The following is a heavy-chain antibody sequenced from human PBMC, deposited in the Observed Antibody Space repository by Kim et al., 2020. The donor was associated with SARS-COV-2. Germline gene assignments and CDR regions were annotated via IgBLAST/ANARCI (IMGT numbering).Heavy chain of an antibody. D-gene: IGHD3-10*01. CDR3: ARNLWFGELSGMDV. V-gene: IGHV5-51*01. Sequence: PSFQGQVTISADNSISTAYLQWSSLKASDTAMYYCARNLWFGELSGMDVWGQGTTVTVSS. J-gene: IGHJ6*02.